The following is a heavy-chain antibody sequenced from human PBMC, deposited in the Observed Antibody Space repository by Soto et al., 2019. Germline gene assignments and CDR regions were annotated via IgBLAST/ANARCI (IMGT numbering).Heavy chain of an antibody. CDR2: IWYDGSNK. Sequence: PGGSLRLSCAASGFTFSSYGMHWVRQAPGKGLEWVAVIWYDGSNKYYADSVKGRFTISRDNSKNTLYLQMNSLRAEDTAVYYCARDLVEARRLRYFDYYYYVMDVWGQGSTVTVSS. J-gene: IGHJ6*02. CDR3: ARDLVEARRLRYFDYYYYVMDV. V-gene: IGHV3-33*01. D-gene: IGHD3-9*01. CDR1: GFTFSSYG.